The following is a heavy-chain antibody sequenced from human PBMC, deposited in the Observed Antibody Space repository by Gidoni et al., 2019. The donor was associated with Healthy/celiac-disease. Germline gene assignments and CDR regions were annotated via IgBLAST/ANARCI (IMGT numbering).Heavy chain of an antibody. CDR2: SNSDGSST. CDR3: ARAGYYGSGSLRWFDP. Sequence: EVQLVESGGGLVQPGGSLRLSCAASGFTFSSYWMHWVRQAPGKGLVWVSRSNSDGSSTSYADSVKGRFTISRDNAKNTLYLQMNSLRAEDTAVYYCARAGYYGSGSLRWFDPWGQGTLVTVSS. V-gene: IGHV3-74*01. J-gene: IGHJ5*02. CDR1: GFTFSSYW. D-gene: IGHD3-10*01.